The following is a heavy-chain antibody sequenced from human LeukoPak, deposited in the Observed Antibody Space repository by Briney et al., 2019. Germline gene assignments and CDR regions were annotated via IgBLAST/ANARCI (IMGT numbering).Heavy chain of an antibody. Sequence: PSETLSLTCTVSGGSISSYYWSWIRQPAGKGLEWIGRIYTSGSTNYNPSLKSRVTMSVDTSKNQFSLKLSSVTAEDTAVYYCAREGYYYDSSGKLQGYYFDYWGQGTLVTVSS. CDR1: GGSISSYY. CDR3: AREGYYYDSSGKLQGYYFDY. V-gene: IGHV4-4*07. J-gene: IGHJ4*02. CDR2: IYTSGST. D-gene: IGHD3-22*01.